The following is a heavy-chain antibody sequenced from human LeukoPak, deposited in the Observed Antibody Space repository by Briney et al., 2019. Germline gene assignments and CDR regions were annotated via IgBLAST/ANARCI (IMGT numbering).Heavy chain of an antibody. Sequence: GGSLRLSCAASGFIFSSYSMNWVRQAPGKGLGWVSSISSSGSYIYYADSVKGRFTISRDNAKNSLYLQMNSLRAEDTAVYYCARANFLSYFDYWGQGTLVAVSS. CDR1: GFIFSSYS. CDR2: ISSSGSYI. J-gene: IGHJ4*02. CDR3: ARANFLSYFDY. D-gene: IGHD5/OR15-5a*01. V-gene: IGHV3-21*06.